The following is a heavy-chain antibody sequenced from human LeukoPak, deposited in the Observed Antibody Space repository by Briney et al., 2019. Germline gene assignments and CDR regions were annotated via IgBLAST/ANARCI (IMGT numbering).Heavy chain of an antibody. CDR2: IYSGGST. V-gene: IGHV3-66*01. CDR1: GFTVSSNC. Sequence: GGSLRLSCAASGFTVSSNCMSWVRQAPGKGLEWVSIIYSGGSTYYADSVKGRFTISRDNSKNTVYLQMNSLRAEDTAVYYCARDFYDILTGYYAGIGYWGQGTLVTVSS. J-gene: IGHJ4*02. CDR3: ARDFYDILTGYYAGIGY. D-gene: IGHD3-9*01.